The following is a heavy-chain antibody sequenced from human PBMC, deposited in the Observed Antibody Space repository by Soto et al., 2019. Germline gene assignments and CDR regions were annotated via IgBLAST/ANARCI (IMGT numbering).Heavy chain of an antibody. J-gene: IGHJ4*02. D-gene: IGHD3-10*01. CDR3: ARAGFSYGHLLF. Sequence: PSATLSLTCNVSGGPIKTGDYCWNWIRQPPGKGLEWIGYVFYSGATNYSPSLKSRAAISMDTSKNQFSLSLTSVTAADTAVYYCARAGFSYGHLLFWGQGIRVTVSS. CDR2: VFYSGAT. CDR1: GGPIKTGDYC. V-gene: IGHV4-30-4*01.